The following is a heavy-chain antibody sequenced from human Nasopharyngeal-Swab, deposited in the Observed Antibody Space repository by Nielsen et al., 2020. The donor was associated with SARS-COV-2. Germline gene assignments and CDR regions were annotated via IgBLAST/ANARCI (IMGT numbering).Heavy chain of an antibody. CDR3: ARLLDYYDSSGAYYFDY. V-gene: IGHV4-59*08. CDR1: GGSISSYY. CDR2: IYYSGST. Sequence: GSLRLSCTVSGGSISSYYWSWIRQPPGKGLEWIGYIYYSGSTNYNPSLKSRVTISVDTSKNQFSLKLSPVTAADTAVYYCARLLDYYDSSGAYYFDYWGQGTLVTVSS. J-gene: IGHJ4*02. D-gene: IGHD3-22*01.